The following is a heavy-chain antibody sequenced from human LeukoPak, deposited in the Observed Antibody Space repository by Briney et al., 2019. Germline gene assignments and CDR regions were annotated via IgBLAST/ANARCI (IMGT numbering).Heavy chain of an antibody. CDR2: ISGSGGST. Sequence: PGGSLILSCAASGFTFSSYAMSWVRQAPGKGLEWVSAISGSGGSTYYADSVKGRFTISRDNSKNTLYLQMNSLRAEDTAVYYCAKGTLVVAATLWFDPWGQGTLVTVSS. CDR3: AKGTLVVAATLWFDP. D-gene: IGHD2-15*01. V-gene: IGHV3-23*01. J-gene: IGHJ5*02. CDR1: GFTFSSYA.